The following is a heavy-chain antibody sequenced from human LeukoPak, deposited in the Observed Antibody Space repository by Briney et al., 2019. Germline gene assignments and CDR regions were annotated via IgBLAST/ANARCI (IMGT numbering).Heavy chain of an antibody. CDR1: GFTFSNYA. CDR2: NSGSGGST. CDR3: AKGEKSTVPIYFDY. V-gene: IGHV3-23*01. Sequence: GGSLRVSCAASGFTFSNYAMSWVRQAPGKGLEWVSTNSGSGGSTYYADSVKGRFTISRDNSKNTLYLQMNSLRAEDTAIYYCAKGEKSTVPIYFDYWGQGTLVTVSS. D-gene: IGHD4-17*01. J-gene: IGHJ4*02.